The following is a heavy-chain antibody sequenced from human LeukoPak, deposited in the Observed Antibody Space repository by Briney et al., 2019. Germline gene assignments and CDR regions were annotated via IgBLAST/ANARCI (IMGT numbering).Heavy chain of an antibody. J-gene: IGHJ6*03. CDR1: GGTFSSYA. D-gene: IGHD6-6*01. CDR3: AFGAQLVDYYYYMDV. V-gene: IGHV1-69*04. CDR2: IIPILGIA. Sequence: ASVKVSCKASGGTFSSYAISWVRQAPGQGLEWMGRIIPILGIANYAQKFQGRVTITTDESTSTAYMELSSLRSEDTAVYYCAFGAQLVDYYYYMDVWGKGTTVTVSS.